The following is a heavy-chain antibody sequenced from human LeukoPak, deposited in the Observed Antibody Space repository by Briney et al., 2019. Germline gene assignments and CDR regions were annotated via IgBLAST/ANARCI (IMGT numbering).Heavy chain of an antibody. J-gene: IGHJ6*02. CDR3: ARDPAVGANGDYYNYGMDV. D-gene: IGHD3-16*01. Sequence: SETQSLTCTVSGASISSSYWSWIRQPAGKGLEWIGRIYSSGSTSYNPSLKSRVTMSLDMSKNQFSLRLSSVTAADTAIYFCARDPAVGANGDYYNYGMDVWGQGTTVLVSS. V-gene: IGHV4-4*07. CDR2: IYSSGST. CDR1: GASISSSY.